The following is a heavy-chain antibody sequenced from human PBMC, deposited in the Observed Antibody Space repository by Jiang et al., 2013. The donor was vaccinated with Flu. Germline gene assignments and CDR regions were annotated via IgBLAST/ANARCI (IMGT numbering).Heavy chain of an antibody. CDR1: IYPSPHTL. CDR3: ARGRGKRSTLESLWKF. V-gene: IGHV1-3*01. D-gene: IGHD3-10*01. CDR2: VNAANGKT. J-gene: IGHJ1*01. Sequence: SGAEVKKPGGLSEGFLQGLWIYPSPHTLCTGCARPPGQRPEWLGWVNAANGKTQYSQRFQDRLNITRDTSASTVYMELNGLKSEDTAVYYCARGRGKRSTLESLWKFWGQGTLVSVSS.